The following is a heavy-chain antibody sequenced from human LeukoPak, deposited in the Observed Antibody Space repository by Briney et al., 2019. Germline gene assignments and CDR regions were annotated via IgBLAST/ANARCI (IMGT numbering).Heavy chain of an antibody. D-gene: IGHD3-10*01. CDR1: GFTFSNYD. CDR3: ARGRKIRITMVRGGNYYYGMDV. Sequence: GGSLRLSCAASGFTFSNYDMNWVRQAPGKGLDWVSAIRAGGENTFYADSVKGRFTISRDNSKNMLYLQMNSLRAEDTAVYYCARGRKIRITMVRGGNYYYGMDVWGQGTTVTVSS. V-gene: IGHV3-23*01. J-gene: IGHJ6*02. CDR2: IRAGGENT.